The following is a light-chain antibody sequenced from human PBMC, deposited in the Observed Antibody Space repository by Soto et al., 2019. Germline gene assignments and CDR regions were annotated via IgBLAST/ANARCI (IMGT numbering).Light chain of an antibody. CDR3: SSYTNINTRACV. CDR1: SGDIGSYNR. V-gene: IGLV2-14*01. J-gene: IGLJ1*01. CDR2: EVT. Sequence: QSALTQPASVSGSPGQSITISCTGTSGDIGSYNRVSWYQQHPGKAPKLIIYEVTDRPSGVSNRFSVSKSGNTASLTISGLQAEDEAEYYCSSYTNINTRACVFGTGTKLTVL.